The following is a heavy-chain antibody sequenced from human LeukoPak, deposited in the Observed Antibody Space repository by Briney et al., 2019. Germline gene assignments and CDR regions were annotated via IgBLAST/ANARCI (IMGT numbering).Heavy chain of an antibody. CDR2: INPSAGST. Sequence: ASVKVSCTASGYTFTSYYLHWVRQAPGQGLEWMGIINPSAGSTSYAQKFQGRVTLTRDMSTSTVYMEVSSLRSEDTAVYYCARDLRFGELSFLPFDYWGQGTLVTVSS. CDR1: GYTFTSYY. D-gene: IGHD3-10*01. V-gene: IGHV1-46*01. CDR3: ARDLRFGELSFLPFDY. J-gene: IGHJ4*02.